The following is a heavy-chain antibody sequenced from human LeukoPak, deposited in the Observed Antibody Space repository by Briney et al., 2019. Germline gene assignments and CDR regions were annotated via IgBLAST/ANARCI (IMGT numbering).Heavy chain of an antibody. CDR3: AKDLTRTVVIGGIDY. CDR1: GFTFSSYA. V-gene: IGHV3-23*01. J-gene: IGHJ4*02. D-gene: IGHD3-22*01. CDR2: ITGSGGST. Sequence: PGGSLRLSCAASGFTFSSYAMSWVRQAPGKGLEWVSAITGSGGSTYYADSVKGRFTISRDNSKNTLYLQMNSLTTEDTALYYCAKDLTRTVVIGGIDYWGQGTLVTVSS.